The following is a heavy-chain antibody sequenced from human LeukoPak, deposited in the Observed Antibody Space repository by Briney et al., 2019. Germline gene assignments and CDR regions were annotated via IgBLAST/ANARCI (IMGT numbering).Heavy chain of an antibody. D-gene: IGHD2-15*01. CDR2: ISAYNGNT. CDR3: ARDGGYCSGGSCSGVDY. Sequence: ASVKVSCKASGYTFTSYGISWVRQAPGQGLEWMGWISAYNGNTNYAQKLQGRVTMTTDTSTSTAYMELRSLRSDDTAVYYCARDGGYCSGGSCSGVDYWGQGTLVTVSS. J-gene: IGHJ4*02. CDR1: GYTFTSYG. V-gene: IGHV1-18*01.